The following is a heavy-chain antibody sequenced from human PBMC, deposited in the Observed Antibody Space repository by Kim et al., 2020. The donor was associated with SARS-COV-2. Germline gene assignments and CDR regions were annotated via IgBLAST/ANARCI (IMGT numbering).Heavy chain of an antibody. J-gene: IGHJ3*02. D-gene: IGHD1-26*01. CDR3: ARDDGRELPHAFDI. V-gene: IGHV3-48*02. Sequence: ADSVKSRFTISRHNAKNSLYLQMNSLRDEDTAVYYCARDDGRELPHAFDIWGQGTMVTVSS.